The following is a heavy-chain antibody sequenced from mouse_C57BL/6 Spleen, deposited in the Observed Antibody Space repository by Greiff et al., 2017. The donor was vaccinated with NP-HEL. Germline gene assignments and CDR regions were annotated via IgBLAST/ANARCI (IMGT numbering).Heavy chain of an antibody. CDR1: GYAFSSYW. CDR2: IYPGDGDT. Sequence: QVQLKQSGAELVKPGASVKISCKASGYAFSSYWMNWVKQRPGKGLEWIGQIYPGDGDTNYNGKFKGKATLTADKSSSTAYMQLSSLTSEDSAVYFCARWEDGYGGYAMDYWGQGTSVTVSS. V-gene: IGHV1-80*01. CDR3: ARWEDGYGGYAMDY. D-gene: IGHD2-3*01. J-gene: IGHJ4*01.